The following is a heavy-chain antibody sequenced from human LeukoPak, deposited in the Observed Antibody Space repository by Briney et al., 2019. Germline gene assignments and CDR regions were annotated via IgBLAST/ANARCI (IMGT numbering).Heavy chain of an antibody. Sequence: GGSLRLSCAASGFTFSSYGMHWVRQAPGKGLEWVAVIWYDGSNKYYADSVKGRFTISRDNSKNTLYLQMNSLRAEDTAVYYCTRDYLDWYFDLWGRGTLVTVSS. J-gene: IGHJ2*01. CDR3: TRDYLDWYFDL. V-gene: IGHV3-33*01. CDR2: IWYDGSNK. CDR1: GFTFSSYG.